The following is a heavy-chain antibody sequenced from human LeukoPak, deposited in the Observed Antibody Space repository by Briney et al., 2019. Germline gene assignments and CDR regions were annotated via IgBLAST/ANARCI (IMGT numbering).Heavy chain of an antibody. CDR3: ARSDYYDYRQIDF. V-gene: IGHV4-39*01. CDR1: GDSISTSSYY. Sequence: SETLSLTCTVSGDSISTSSYYWGWIRQSPGKGLQWLGSIYYNGISHYNPSLKGRLTIYVDTSRNQFSLHVSSVTAAGTAVFYCARSDYYDYRQIDFWGQGTLVTVSS. J-gene: IGHJ4*02. CDR2: IYYNGIS. D-gene: IGHD3-22*01.